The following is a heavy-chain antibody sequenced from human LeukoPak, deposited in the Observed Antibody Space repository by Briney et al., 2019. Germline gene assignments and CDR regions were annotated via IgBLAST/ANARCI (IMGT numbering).Heavy chain of an antibody. CDR2: IRYDGSNK. CDR3: AKGILYYGSGSYYPPQV. J-gene: IGHJ4*02. CDR1: GFTFSSYG. V-gene: IGHV3-30*02. D-gene: IGHD3-10*01. Sequence: PGGSLRLSCAASGFTFSSYGMHWVRQAPGKGLEWVAFIRYDGSNKYYADSVKGRFTISRDNSKNTLYLQMNSLRAEDTAVYYCAKGILYYGSGSYYPPQVWGQGTLVTVSS.